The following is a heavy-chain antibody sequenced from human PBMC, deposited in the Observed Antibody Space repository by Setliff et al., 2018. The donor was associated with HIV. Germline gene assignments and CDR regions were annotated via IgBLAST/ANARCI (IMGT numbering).Heavy chain of an antibody. CDR2: IYYSGST. J-gene: IGHJ4*02. CDR3: ARGLSSPFATGL. V-gene: IGHV4-59*12. Sequence: SETLSLTCTVSGGSINNYYWNWIRQPPGKGLEWIGYIYYSGSTNHNPSLKSRVTISIDTSKNQFSLKLTSVTSADTAVYFCARGLSSPFATGLWGQGTLVTVSS. CDR1: GGSINNYY. D-gene: IGHD6-13*01.